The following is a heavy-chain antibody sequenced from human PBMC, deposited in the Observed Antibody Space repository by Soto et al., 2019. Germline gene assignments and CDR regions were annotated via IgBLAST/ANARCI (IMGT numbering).Heavy chain of an antibody. V-gene: IGHV4-4*02. D-gene: IGHD3-10*01. CDR3: AILVYDTRLNYMYFDF. J-gene: IGHJ4*02. Sequence: PSETLSLTCAVAGVSISSGNWWTWVRQTPQRGLEYIGEIFHDGTANYYPSFERRVAISVATSKNQFSLKLTSVTAADTAIYFCAILVYDTRLNYMYFDFWGQGALVTVSS. CDR1: GVSISSGNW. CDR2: IFHDGTA.